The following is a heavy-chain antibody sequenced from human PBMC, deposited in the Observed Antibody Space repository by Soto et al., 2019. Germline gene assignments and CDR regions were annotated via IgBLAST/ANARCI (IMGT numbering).Heavy chain of an antibody. V-gene: IGHV3-33*01. CDR2: IWYDGSNK. CDR1: GFTFSSYG. J-gene: IGHJ4*02. D-gene: IGHD3-22*01. CDR3: ARTAYYDSSGYNY. Sequence: RLSCAASGFTFSSYGMHWVRQAPGKGLEWVAVIWYDGSNKYYADSVKGRFTISRDNSKNTLYLQMNSLRAEDTAVYYCARTAYYDSSGYNYWGQGTLVTVSS.